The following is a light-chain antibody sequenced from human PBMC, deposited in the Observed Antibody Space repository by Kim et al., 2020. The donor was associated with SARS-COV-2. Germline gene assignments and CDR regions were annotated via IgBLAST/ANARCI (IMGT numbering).Light chain of an antibody. J-gene: IGKJ2*01. CDR2: GAS. Sequence: VLPGESATLSCRASQSVGSNLAWYQQRPGQAPRLLIYGASTRATGVPARFSGSGSGTEFTLTISSPQSEDFAVYYCQQYNRWPPYIFGQGTKLEIK. CDR1: QSVGSN. V-gene: IGKV3-15*01. CDR3: QQYNRWPPYI.